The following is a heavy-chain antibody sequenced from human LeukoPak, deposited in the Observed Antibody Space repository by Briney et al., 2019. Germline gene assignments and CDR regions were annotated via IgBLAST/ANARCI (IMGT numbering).Heavy chain of an antibody. D-gene: IGHD2-2*01. CDR3: ARRQGCSSTSCPPDY. CDR2: IYPGDSDT. J-gene: IGHJ4*02. V-gene: IGHV5-51*01. CDR1: RYSFNTYW. Sequence: PGESLKISCRGSRYSFNTYWIGWVRQMPGKGLEWMGIIYPGDSDTRYSPSFQGQVTMSADKSINTAYLQWSSLKASDTAMYYCARRQGCSSTSCPPDYWGQGTLVTVSS.